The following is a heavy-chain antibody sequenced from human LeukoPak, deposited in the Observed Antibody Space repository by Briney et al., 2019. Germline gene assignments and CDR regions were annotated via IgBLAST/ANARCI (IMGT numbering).Heavy chain of an antibody. CDR3: ARGGSWHEVNWFDP. V-gene: IGHV4-30-4*01. CDR2: IYYSGST. Sequence: SQTLSLTCTVSGGSISSGKNYWSWIRQPPGKGLEWIGYIYYSGSTYYSPSLKSRGTISVDTSKNQFSLKLSSVTAADTAVYYCARGGSWHEVNWFDPWGQGTLVTVSS. J-gene: IGHJ5*02. CDR1: GGSISSGKNY. D-gene: IGHD6-13*01.